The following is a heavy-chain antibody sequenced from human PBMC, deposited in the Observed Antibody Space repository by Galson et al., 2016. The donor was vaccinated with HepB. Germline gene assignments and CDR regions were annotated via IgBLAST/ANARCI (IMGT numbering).Heavy chain of an antibody. CDR1: GFTFDDHA. D-gene: IGHD4-23*01. CDR3: TRDMSTVITGSDY. J-gene: IGHJ4*02. Sequence: SLRLSCAASGFTFDDHAMQWARQAPGKGLEWVSGIAWNSGRTAYADSVKGRFTISRDNAENSLYLQMNSLRVEDTAVYYCTRDMSTVITGSDYWGQGTLVTVSS. V-gene: IGHV3-9*01. CDR2: IAWNSGRT.